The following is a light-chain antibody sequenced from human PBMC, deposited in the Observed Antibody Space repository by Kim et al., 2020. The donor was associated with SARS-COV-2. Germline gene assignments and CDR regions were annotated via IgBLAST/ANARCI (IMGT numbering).Light chain of an antibody. CDR3: QQYQTFSTLT. Sequence: SVGDRVTITCRASQTITRSLAWYQQKPGKAPKLLIYDSSSLETGVPSRFSGSGSGTEFTLSISSLQPDDFATYYCQQYQTFSTLTFGQGTKLEI. V-gene: IGKV1-5*01. J-gene: IGKJ2*01. CDR2: DSS. CDR1: QTITRS.